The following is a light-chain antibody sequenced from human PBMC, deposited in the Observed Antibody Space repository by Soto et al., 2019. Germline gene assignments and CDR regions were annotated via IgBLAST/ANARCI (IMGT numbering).Light chain of an antibody. J-gene: IGLJ2*01. Sequence: QSVLTQPPSVSGAPGQRVTISCTGSSSNIGAGYDVHWYQQLPGTAPKLLIYGNSNRPSEVPDRFSGSKSGTSASLAITGLQAEDEADYYCQSYDSRLSGRVFGGGTKLTVL. V-gene: IGLV1-40*01. CDR3: QSYDSRLSGRV. CDR1: SSNIGAGYD. CDR2: GNS.